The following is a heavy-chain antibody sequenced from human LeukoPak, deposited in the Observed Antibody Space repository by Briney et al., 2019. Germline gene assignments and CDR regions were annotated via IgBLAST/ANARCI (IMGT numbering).Heavy chain of an antibody. CDR2: IRYDGSNK. CDR1: GFTFSSYG. CDR3: AKDQRYYGSGGNWFDP. D-gene: IGHD3-10*01. Sequence: PGGSLRLSCAASGFTFSSYGMHWVRQAPGKGLEWVAFIRYDGSNKYYADSVKGRFTISRDNSKNTLYLQMNSLRAEDTAVYYCAKDQRYYGSGGNWFDPWGQGTLVTVSS. V-gene: IGHV3-30*02. J-gene: IGHJ5*02.